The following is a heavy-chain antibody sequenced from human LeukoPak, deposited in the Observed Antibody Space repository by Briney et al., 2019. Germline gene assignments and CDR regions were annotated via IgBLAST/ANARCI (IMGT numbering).Heavy chain of an antibody. J-gene: IGHJ3*02. V-gene: IGHV3-7*01. Sequence: PGGSLRLSCAASRLTFSSYWMSCVPHDPGKGPEGGANIKQDGGEKYYVGSVKGRFTISRDNAKNSLYLQMNSLRAEDTAVYYCARDAFSRISVFGVVSDAFDIWGQGTMVTVSS. CDR3: ARDAFSRISVFGVVSDAFDI. CDR1: RLTFSSYW. D-gene: IGHD3-3*01. CDR2: IKQDGGEK.